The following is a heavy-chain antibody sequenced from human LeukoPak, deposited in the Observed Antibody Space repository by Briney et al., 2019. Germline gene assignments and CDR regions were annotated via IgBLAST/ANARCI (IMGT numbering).Heavy chain of an antibody. V-gene: IGHV1-8*02. J-gene: IGHJ4*02. Sequence: ASAKVSCKASGYTFTSYDINWVRQATGQGLEWMGWMNPNGGNTGYAQKFQGRVTMTEDTSTDTAYMELSSLRSEDTAVYYCATYRTYDYVWGRYYWGQGTLVTVSS. CDR1: GYTFTSYD. CDR2: MNPNGGNT. D-gene: IGHD3-16*01. CDR3: ATYRTYDYVWGRYY.